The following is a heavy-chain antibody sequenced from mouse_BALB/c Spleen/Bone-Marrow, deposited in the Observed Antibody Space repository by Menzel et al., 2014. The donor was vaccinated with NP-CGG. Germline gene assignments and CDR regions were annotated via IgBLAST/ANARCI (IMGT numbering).Heavy chain of an antibody. CDR1: GFDFSRYW. D-gene: IGHD2-3*01. CDR2: INPDSSTI. V-gene: IGHV4-1*02. Sequence: EVMLVESGGGLVQPGGSLKLSCAASGFDFSRYWMSWVRRAPGKGLEWIGEINPDSSTINYTPSLKDKFITSRDNAKNTLYLQMSRVRSEDTALYYCARLGYYGYFDYWGQGTTLTVSS. CDR3: ARLGYYGYFDY. J-gene: IGHJ2*01.